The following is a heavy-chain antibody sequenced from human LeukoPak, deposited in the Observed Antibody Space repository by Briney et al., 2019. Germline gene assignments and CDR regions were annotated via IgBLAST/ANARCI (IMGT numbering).Heavy chain of an antibody. J-gene: IGHJ3*02. CDR3: ARAYGDYPTQGAFDI. V-gene: IGHV4-39*07. CDR1: GGSISSSSYY. D-gene: IGHD4-17*01. Sequence: SETLSLTCTVSGGSISSSSYYWGWIRQPPGKGLEWIGEIYHSGSTNYNPSLKSRVTISVDKSKNQFSLKLSSVTAADTAVYYCARAYGDYPTQGAFDIWGQGTMVTVSS. CDR2: IYHSGST.